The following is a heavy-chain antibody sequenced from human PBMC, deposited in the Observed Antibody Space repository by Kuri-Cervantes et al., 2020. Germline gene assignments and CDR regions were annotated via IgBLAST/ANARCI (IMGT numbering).Heavy chain of an antibody. CDR1: GFTFSSYA. J-gene: IGHJ4*02. CDR3: ARDKGKGSYGDY. V-gene: IGHV3-33*08. CDR2: MLSDGSKE. D-gene: IGHD1-26*01. Sequence: GGSLRLSCAASGFTFSSYAMSWVRQAPGKGLEWLGLMLSDGSKEYYADSVKGRFTISRGNSRDTLYLQMNSLKAEDTALYYCARDKGKGSYGDYWGQGTLVTVSS.